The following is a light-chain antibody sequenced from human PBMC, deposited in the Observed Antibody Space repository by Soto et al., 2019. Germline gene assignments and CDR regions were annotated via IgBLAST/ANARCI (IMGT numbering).Light chain of an antibody. CDR3: HQRGNWPLT. CDR2: DAS. CDR1: QSVNSY. J-gene: IGKJ4*01. Sequence: EIVLTQSPATLSLSPGERATLSCRASQSVNSYLAWYQQKPGQAPRLLIYDASNRATGIPARFSGSGSRTDFTLTISSLEPEDFAVYYCHQRGNWPLTFGGGTKVEIK. V-gene: IGKV3-11*01.